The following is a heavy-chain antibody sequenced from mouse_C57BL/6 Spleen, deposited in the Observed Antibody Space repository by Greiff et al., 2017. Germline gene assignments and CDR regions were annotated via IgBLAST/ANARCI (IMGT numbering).Heavy chain of an antibody. D-gene: IGHD2-4*01. V-gene: IGHV1-26*01. CDR2: INPNNGGT. J-gene: IGHJ2*01. CDR3: ARTNDYDGGYYFDY. CDR1: GYTFTDYY. Sequence: VQLQQSGPELVKPGASVKISCKASGYTFTDYYMNWVKQSHGKSLEWIGDINPNNGGTSYNQKFKGKATLTVDKSSSTAYMELRSLTSEDSAVYYCARTNDYDGGYYFDYWGQGTTLTVSS.